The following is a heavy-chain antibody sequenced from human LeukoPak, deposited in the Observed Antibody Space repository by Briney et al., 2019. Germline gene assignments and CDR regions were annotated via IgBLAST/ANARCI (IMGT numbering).Heavy chain of an antibody. Sequence: PSETLSLTCTVSGGSISSYYWSWIRQPPGKGLEWIGYIYYSGSTNYNPSLKSRVTISVDTSKNQFSLKLSSVTAADTAVYYCARAPYYYDSSGYYYGYFDYWGQGTLVTVSS. CDR2: IYYSGST. D-gene: IGHD3-22*01. CDR1: GGSISSYY. J-gene: IGHJ4*02. V-gene: IGHV4-59*01. CDR3: ARAPYYYDSSGYYYGYFDY.